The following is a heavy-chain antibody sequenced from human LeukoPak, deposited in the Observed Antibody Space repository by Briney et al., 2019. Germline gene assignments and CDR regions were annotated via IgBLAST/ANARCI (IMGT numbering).Heavy chain of an antibody. CDR2: FRSKPYGGTT. Sequence: GGSLRLSCPASEFTFGDYAMSWVRQAQGKGLEWVGFFRSKPYGGTTEYAASVKGRFTISRDDSKSIAYLQMNSLKTEDTAVYYCTRDSAVDCSGGSCYSFDYWGQGTLVTVSS. J-gene: IGHJ4*02. D-gene: IGHD2-15*01. V-gene: IGHV3-49*04. CDR1: EFTFGDYA. CDR3: TRDSAVDCSGGSCYSFDY.